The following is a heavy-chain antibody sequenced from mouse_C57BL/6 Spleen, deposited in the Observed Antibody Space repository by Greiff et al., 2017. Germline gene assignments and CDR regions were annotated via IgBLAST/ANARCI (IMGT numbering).Heavy chain of an antibody. V-gene: IGHV1-7*01. Sequence: VQLQQSGAELAKPGASVKLSCKASGYTFTSYWMHWVKQRPGQGLEWIGYIYPSSGYTKYNQKFKDKATLTADKSSSTAYMPLSSLTYEDSAVXYCARSLYFDYYGSSYWYFDVWGTGTTVTVSA. CDR1: GYTFTSYW. D-gene: IGHD1-1*01. CDR2: IYPSSGYT. J-gene: IGHJ1*03. CDR3: ARSLYFDYYGSSYWYFDV.